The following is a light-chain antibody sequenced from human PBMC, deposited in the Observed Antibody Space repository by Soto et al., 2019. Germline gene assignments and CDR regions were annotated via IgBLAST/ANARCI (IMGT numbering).Light chain of an antibody. Sequence: NFMLTQPHSVSESPGKTVTISCTRSSGNIDTNFVQWYQQRPGSAPTTVIYEDDQRPSGVPDRFSGSIDSSSNSASLTISGLKAGGEGGYYCQSYDSSTFVVFGGGTKLTVL. CDR3: QSYDSSTFVV. CDR1: SGNIDTNF. J-gene: IGLJ2*01. V-gene: IGLV6-57*04. CDR2: EDD.